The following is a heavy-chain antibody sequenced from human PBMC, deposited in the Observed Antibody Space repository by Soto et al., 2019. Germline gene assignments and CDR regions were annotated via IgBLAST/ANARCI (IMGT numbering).Heavy chain of an antibody. Sequence: SETLSLTCTVSGGSISSGGYYWSWIRQHSGKGLEWIGYIYYSGSTYYNPSLKSRVTISVDTSKNQFSLKLSSVTAADTAVYYCARAYYDILTGQYYFDYWGQGTLVTVSS. V-gene: IGHV4-31*03. CDR2: IYYSGST. D-gene: IGHD3-9*01. CDR3: ARAYYDILTGQYYFDY. J-gene: IGHJ4*02. CDR1: GGSISSGGYY.